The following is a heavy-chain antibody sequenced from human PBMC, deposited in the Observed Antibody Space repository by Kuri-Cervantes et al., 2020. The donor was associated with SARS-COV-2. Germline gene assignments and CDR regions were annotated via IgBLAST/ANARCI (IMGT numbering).Heavy chain of an antibody. CDR1: GFTFSSYE. D-gene: IGHD6-6*01. J-gene: IGHJ4*02. CDR3: AKRTSTGEYSIPSGPLDY. Sequence: GGSLRLSCAASGFTFSSYEMNWVRQAPGKGLEWVSAISGSGGSTYYADSVKGRFTISRDNSKNTLYLQMNSLRAEDTAVYYCAKRTSTGEYSIPSGPLDYWGQGTLVTVSS. CDR2: ISGSGGST. V-gene: IGHV3-23*01.